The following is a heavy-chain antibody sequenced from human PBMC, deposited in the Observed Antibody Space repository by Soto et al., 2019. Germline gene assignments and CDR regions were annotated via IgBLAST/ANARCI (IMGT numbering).Heavy chain of an antibody. CDR2: ISYDGSDK. J-gene: IGHJ4*02. V-gene: IGHV3-30*18. CDR1: GFTFSSYG. Sequence: QVQLVESGGGVVQPGRSLRLSCAASGFTFSSYGMHWVRQAPGKGLEWVSIISYDGSDKYYGDSVKGRFTISRDNSKNTLYLQMNSLRGEDTAVYYCAKNPESYAWGLEGYLDYWGQGTLVTVSS. CDR3: AKNPESYAWGLEGYLDY. D-gene: IGHD3-16*01.